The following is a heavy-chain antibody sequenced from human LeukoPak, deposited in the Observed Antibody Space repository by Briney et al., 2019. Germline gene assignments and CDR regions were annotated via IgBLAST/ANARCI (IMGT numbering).Heavy chain of an antibody. CDR2: IKSSGGST. J-gene: IGHJ4*02. CDR3: AREEEGGPFDY. V-gene: IGHV1-46*01. Sequence: ASVKVSCKASGYTFTSYYMHWVRQAPGQGREWMGIIKSSGGSTTYAQRFQGRVTMTRDTSTSTVYMELSSLRSEDTAVYYCAREEEGGPFDYWGQGTLVTVSS. CDR1: GYTFTSYY. D-gene: IGHD3-16*01.